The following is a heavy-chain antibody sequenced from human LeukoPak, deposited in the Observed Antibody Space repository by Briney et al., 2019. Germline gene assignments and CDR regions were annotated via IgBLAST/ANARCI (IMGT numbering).Heavy chain of an antibody. D-gene: IGHD3-22*01. J-gene: IGHJ4*02. CDR1: GXTFSSFG. CDR2: MWYDGSNK. V-gene: IGHV3-33*01. Sequence: LXXAXXGXTFSSFGMHWVRQAPGKGLEWVAVMWYDGSNKYYADSVKGRFTISRDNSKNTLYLQMNSLRAEDTAVYYCAREGSYYDSSGYFFDYWGQGTLVTLSS. CDR3: AREGSYYDSSGYFFDY.